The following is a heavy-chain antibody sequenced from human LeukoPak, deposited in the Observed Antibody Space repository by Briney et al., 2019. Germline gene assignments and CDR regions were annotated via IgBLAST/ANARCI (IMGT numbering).Heavy chain of an antibody. CDR2: INHSGST. D-gene: IGHD6-19*01. V-gene: IGHV4-34*01. CDR1: GGSFSCYY. CDR3: AIAQGTYRSGWYPAWGGFDI. Sequence: SETLSLPFAVYGGSFSCYYWSWIRPPPGKGLEWIGEINHSGSTNYNPSLKSRVTISVDTSKNQFSLKLSSVTAADTAVYYCAIAQGTYRSGWYPAWGGFDIWGQGTMVTVSS. J-gene: IGHJ3*02.